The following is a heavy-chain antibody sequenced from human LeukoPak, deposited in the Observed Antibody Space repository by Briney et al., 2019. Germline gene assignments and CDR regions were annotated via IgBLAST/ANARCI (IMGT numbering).Heavy chain of an antibody. CDR1: GYTFTSYG. CDR2: ISAYNGNT. J-gene: IGHJ4*02. Sequence: ASVKVSCKASGYTFTSYGISWVRQAPGQGLEWMGWISAYNGNTNYAQKLQGRVTMTTDTSTSTAYIELRSLRSDDTAVYYCARGNYDFWSGYVHFDYWGQGTLVTVSS. V-gene: IGHV1-18*01. D-gene: IGHD3-3*01. CDR3: ARGNYDFWSGYVHFDY.